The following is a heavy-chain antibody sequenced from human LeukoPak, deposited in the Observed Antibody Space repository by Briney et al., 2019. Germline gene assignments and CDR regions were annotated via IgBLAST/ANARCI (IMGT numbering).Heavy chain of an antibody. D-gene: IGHD6-13*01. Sequence: ASVKVSCKASGYTFTGYFIHWVRQAPGQGLVWMGWINPDSGGTAYAQKFQGRVTMTRDPSISTAYMELSRLRSDDTAVYYCARVVDSSRRYFFDYWGQGTLVTVSS. V-gene: IGHV1-2*02. CDR1: GYTFTGYF. J-gene: IGHJ4*02. CDR2: INPDSGGT. CDR3: ARVVDSSRRYFFDY.